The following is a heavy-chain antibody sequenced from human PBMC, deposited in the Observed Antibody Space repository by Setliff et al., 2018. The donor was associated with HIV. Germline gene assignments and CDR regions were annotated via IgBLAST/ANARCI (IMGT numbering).Heavy chain of an antibody. CDR1: GFTFGDYA. D-gene: IGHD1-26*01. CDR2: IRSKAYGGTT. J-gene: IGHJ5*02. CDR3: TKIVGAGGWFDP. V-gene: IGHV3-49*04. Sequence: SLRLSCTASGFTFGDYAMSWVRQAPGKGLEWVGFIRSKAYGGTTEYAASVKGRFTISRDDSKSIAYLQMNSLKTEDTAVYYCTKIVGAGGWFDPWGQGTLVTVSS.